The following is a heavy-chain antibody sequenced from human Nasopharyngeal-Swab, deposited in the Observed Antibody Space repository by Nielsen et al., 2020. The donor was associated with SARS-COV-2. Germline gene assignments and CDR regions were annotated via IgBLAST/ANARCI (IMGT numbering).Heavy chain of an antibody. CDR3: TRDLGRWQLFDP. CDR1: GFTFSSYG. J-gene: IGHJ5*02. V-gene: IGHV3-30*02. Sequence: GAPLKISCAASGFTFSSYGMHWVRQAPGKGLEWVAFIRYDGSNKYYADSVKGRFTISRDNSKNTLYLQMNSLRAEDTAVFYCTRDLGRWQLFDPWGQGTLVTVSS. CDR2: IRYDGSNK. D-gene: IGHD7-27*01.